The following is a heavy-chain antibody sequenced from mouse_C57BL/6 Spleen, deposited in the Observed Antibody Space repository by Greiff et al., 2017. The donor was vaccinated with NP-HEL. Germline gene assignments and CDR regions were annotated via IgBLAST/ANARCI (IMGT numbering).Heavy chain of an antibody. V-gene: IGHV1-82*01. J-gene: IGHJ3*01. D-gene: IGHD1-1*01. CDR1: GYAFSSSW. CDR2: IYPGDGDT. CDR3: ARGDYYGSSYGFAY. Sequence: VQLQQSGPELVKPGASVKISCKASGYAFSSSWMNWVKQRPGKGLEWIGRIYPGDGDTNYNGKFKGKATLTADKSSSTAYMQLRSLTSEDSAVYVCARGDYYGSSYGFAYWGQGTLVTVSA.